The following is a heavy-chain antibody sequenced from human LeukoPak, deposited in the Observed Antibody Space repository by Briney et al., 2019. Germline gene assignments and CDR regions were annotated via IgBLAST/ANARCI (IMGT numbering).Heavy chain of an antibody. CDR1: EFSFSTYD. CDR2: ISTTGGYT. D-gene: IGHD5-24*01. Sequence: TGGSLRLSCVGSEFSFSTYDMGWVRQTPGKGLEWVSAISTTGGYTEDADSVKGRFTISRDNSQNTLFLQMHSLRAEDTAVYYCAKKPATIKFPFDIWGQGTLVTVSP. J-gene: IGHJ4*02. CDR3: AKKPATIKFPFDI. V-gene: IGHV3-23*01.